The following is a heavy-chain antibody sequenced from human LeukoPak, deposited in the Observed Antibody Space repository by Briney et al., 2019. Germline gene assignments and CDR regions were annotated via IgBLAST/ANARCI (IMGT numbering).Heavy chain of an antibody. D-gene: IGHD6-19*01. V-gene: IGHV3-23*01. CDR2: ISGSGGST. Sequence: GGSLRLSCAASGFTFSSYAMSWVRQAPGKGLEWVSAISGSGGSTYYADSVKGRFTISRDNSKNTLYLQMNSLRAEDTAVYYCARVSAVAGTMETYFDYWGQGTLVTVSS. J-gene: IGHJ4*02. CDR3: ARVSAVAGTMETYFDY. CDR1: GFTFSSYA.